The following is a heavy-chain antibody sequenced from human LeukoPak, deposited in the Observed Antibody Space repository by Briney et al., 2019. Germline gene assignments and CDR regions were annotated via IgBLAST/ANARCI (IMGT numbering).Heavy chain of an antibody. J-gene: IGHJ6*03. CDR3: ARDPYVDTAIIYENYYYYMDV. CDR2: INPSGGST. CDR1: GYTFTSYY. V-gene: IGHV1-46*01. Sequence: ASVKVSCKASGYTFTSYYMHWVRQAPGQGLEWMGIINPSGGSTSYAQKFQGRVTMTRDMSTSTVYMELSSLRSEDTAVYYCARDPYVDTAIIYENYYYYMDVWGKGTTVTVSS. D-gene: IGHD5-18*01.